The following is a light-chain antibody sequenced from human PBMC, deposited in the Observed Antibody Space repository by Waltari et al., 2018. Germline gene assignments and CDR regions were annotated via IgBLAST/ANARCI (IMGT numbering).Light chain of an antibody. CDR3: QQYGRSWNT. V-gene: IGKV3-20*01. J-gene: IGKJ2*01. Sequence: IVLTQSPGTLSLSPGERATLSCRASQSVSSNYLAWDQQRPGPAPRLLIHGSSSRATGIPDRFSGSGSGTDFTLTISRLEPEDFAVYYCQQYGRSWNTFGQGTKLEIK. CDR1: QSVSSNY. CDR2: GSS.